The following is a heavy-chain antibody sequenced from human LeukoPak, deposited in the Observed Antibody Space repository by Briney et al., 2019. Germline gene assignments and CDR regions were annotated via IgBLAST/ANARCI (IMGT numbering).Heavy chain of an antibody. CDR3: AKGQYSSSLILLDFDY. Sequence: QPGGSLRLSCAASGFTFSSYAMHWVRQAPGKGLEWVAIISYDGSNKYYADSVKGRFTISRDNSKNTLYLQMNSLRAEDTAVYYCAKGQYSSSLILLDFDYWGQGTLVTVSS. CDR2: ISYDGSNK. CDR1: GFTFSSYA. J-gene: IGHJ4*02. V-gene: IGHV3-30-3*01. D-gene: IGHD6-13*01.